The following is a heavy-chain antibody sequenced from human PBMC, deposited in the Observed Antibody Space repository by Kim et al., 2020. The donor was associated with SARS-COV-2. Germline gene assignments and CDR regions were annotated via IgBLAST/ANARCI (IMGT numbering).Heavy chain of an antibody. CDR2: IYYTGST. J-gene: IGHJ5*02. D-gene: IGHD6-13*01. V-gene: IGHV4-59*01. Sequence: SETLSLTCTASGGSISSYYWSWIRQPPGKGLEWIGYIYYTGSTNYNPSLKSRVTISVDTSKNQFSLKLTSVTAADTAFYYCAREGQQLGPRGWFDPWGQGTLVTVSS. CDR1: GGSISSYY. CDR3: AREGQQLGPRGWFDP.